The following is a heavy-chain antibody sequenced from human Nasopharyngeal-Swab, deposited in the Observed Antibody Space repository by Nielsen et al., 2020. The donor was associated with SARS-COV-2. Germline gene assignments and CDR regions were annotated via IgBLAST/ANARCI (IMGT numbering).Heavy chain of an antibody. Sequence: IRQPPGKGLEWIGSIYYSGSTYYNPSLKSRVTISVDTSKNQFSLKLSSVTAADTAVYYCARHLSHDYGDPETYYYFDYWGQGTLVTVSS. D-gene: IGHD4-17*01. J-gene: IGHJ4*02. CDR2: IYYSGST. V-gene: IGHV4-39*01. CDR3: ARHLSHDYGDPETYYYFDY.